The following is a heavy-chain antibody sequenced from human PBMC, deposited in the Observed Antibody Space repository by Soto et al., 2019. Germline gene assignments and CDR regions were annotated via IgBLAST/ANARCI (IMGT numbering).Heavy chain of an antibody. D-gene: IGHD2-21*02. V-gene: IGHV3-23*01. Sequence: AGGSLRLSCAASGFTFSSYAMRWVRQAPGKGLEWASAISGSGGSTYYADSVKGRFTISRDNSKNTLYLQMNSLRAEDTAVYYCAKDVRSTARTSCDYWGQGTLVTVSS. CDR3: AKDVRSTARTSCDY. CDR1: GFTFSSYA. J-gene: IGHJ4*02. CDR2: ISGSGGST.